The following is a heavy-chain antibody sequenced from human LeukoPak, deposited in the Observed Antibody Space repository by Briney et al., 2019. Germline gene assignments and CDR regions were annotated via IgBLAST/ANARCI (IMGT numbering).Heavy chain of an antibody. CDR3: ARSGVVGYFDY. D-gene: IGHD1-26*01. CDR2: INHSGNT. Sequence: PSETLSLTCAVYGGSFSGYYWSWIRQPPGKGLEWIGEINHSGNTNHNPSLKSRVTISVDTSKNQFSLKLSSVTAADTAVYYCARSGVVGYFDYWGQGTLVTVSS. J-gene: IGHJ4*02. V-gene: IGHV4-34*01. CDR1: GGSFSGYY.